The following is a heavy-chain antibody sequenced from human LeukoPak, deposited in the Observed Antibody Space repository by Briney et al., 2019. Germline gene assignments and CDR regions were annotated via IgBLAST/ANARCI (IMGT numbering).Heavy chain of an antibody. V-gene: IGHV4-34*01. J-gene: IGHJ4*02. CDR2: INHSGSP. CDR1: GGSFSDYY. D-gene: IGHD3-3*01. Sequence: SETLSLTCTVYGGSFSDYYWTWIRQPPGKGLEWIGEINHSGSPNNNPSLKSRVSISFDTSKNQFSLKLTSVTAADTAVYYCGSRRTAMFGVIKGPIDYWGQGTLVTVSS. CDR3: GSRRTAMFGVIKGPIDY.